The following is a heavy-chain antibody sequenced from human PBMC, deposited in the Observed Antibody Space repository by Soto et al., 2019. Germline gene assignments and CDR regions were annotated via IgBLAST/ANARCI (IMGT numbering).Heavy chain of an antibody. Sequence: ASVKVSCKASGYTFTGYYMHWVRQAPGQGLEWMGWINPNSGGTNYAQKFQGWVTMTRGTSISTAYMELSRLRSDDTAVYYCARQSGSSYYFDYWGQGTLVTVSS. V-gene: IGHV1-2*04. D-gene: IGHD1-26*01. CDR1: GYTFTGYY. CDR3: ARQSGSSYYFDY. CDR2: INPNSGGT. J-gene: IGHJ4*02.